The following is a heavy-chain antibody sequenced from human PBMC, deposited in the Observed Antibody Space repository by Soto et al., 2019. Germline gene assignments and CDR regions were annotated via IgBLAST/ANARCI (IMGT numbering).Heavy chain of an antibody. CDR3: ANEGKWDIDSSGYYYYYGMDV. CDR1: GFTFSSYA. V-gene: IGHV3-23*01. D-gene: IGHD3-22*01. CDR2: ISGSGGST. Sequence: EVQLLESGGGLVQPGGSLRLSCAASGFTFSSYAMSWVRQAPGKGLEWVSAISGSGGSTYYADSVKGRFTISRDNSNNALYLQMNSLRAEDTDVYYCANEGKWDIDSSGYYYYYGMDVWGQGTTVTVSS. J-gene: IGHJ6*02.